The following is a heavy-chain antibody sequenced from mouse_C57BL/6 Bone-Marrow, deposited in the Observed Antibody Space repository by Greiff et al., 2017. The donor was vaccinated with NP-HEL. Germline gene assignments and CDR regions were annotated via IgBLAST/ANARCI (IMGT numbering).Heavy chain of an antibody. V-gene: IGHV8-8*01. CDR1: GFSLSTFGMG. J-gene: IGHJ3*01. D-gene: IGHD2-5*01. CDR3: ARMRASRYSNYAWFAY. Sequence: QVTLKVCGPGILQPSQTLRLTCSFSGFSLSTFGMGVGWIRQPSGKGLEWLAPIWWDDAKYYNPALKRRLTISKSTSKNQVFLKIANVDTADTATYYCARMRASRYSNYAWFAYWGQGTLVTVSA. CDR2: IWWDDAK.